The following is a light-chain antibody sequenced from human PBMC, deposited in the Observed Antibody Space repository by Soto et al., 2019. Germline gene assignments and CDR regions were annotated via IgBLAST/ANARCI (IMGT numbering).Light chain of an antibody. J-gene: IGKJ1*01. V-gene: IGKV2D-29*01. Sequence: DIVMTQTPLSLSVTPGQPTSISWKSSQSLLHSDGKTYLSWYLQKPGQPPQLLISEVSNRFSGVPDRFSGSGSGTDFTLKISRVEADDVGVYYCMQSLELPRTFGQGTKVEIK. CDR3: MQSLELPRT. CDR2: EVS. CDR1: QSLLHSDGKTY.